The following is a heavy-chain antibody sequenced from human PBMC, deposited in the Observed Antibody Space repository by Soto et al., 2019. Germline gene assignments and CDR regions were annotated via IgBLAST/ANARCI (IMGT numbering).Heavy chain of an antibody. V-gene: IGHV4-34*01. CDR2: INHSGST. J-gene: IGHJ4*02. D-gene: IGHD5-12*01. CDR1: GGSFSGYY. Sequence: SETLSLTCAVYGGSFSGYYWSWIRQPPGKGLEWIGEINHSGSTNYNPSLKSRVTISVDTSKNQFSLKLSSVTAADTAVYYCARSKWLRSNDYWGQGTLVTSPQ. CDR3: ARSKWLRSNDY.